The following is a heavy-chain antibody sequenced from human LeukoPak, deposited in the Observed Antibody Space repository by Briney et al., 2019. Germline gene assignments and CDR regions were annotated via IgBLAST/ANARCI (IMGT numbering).Heavy chain of an antibody. Sequence: PGGSLRLSCAASGFTFSSYSMNWVRQAPGKGLEWVSSISTSSSYIYYADSVKGRFTISRDNAKNSLYLQMNSLRAEDTAVYYCASDASLCGGDCYPHWYFDLWGRGTLVTVSS. CDR2: ISTSSSYI. J-gene: IGHJ2*01. CDR1: GFTFSSYS. CDR3: ASDASLCGGDCYPHWYFDL. D-gene: IGHD2-21*02. V-gene: IGHV3-21*01.